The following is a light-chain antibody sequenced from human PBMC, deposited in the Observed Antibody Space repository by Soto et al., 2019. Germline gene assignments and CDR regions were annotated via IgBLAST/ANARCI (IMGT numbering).Light chain of an antibody. Sequence: EIVLTQSPGTLSLSPGERATLSCRASQSVSSGYLAWYQQKPGQAPRLLIYRASTRAAGIPDRFSGSGSWTDFTLTITRLEPEDFAVYYCQQYGSQGTFGPGTKVDIK. CDR2: RAS. CDR3: QQYGSQGT. CDR1: QSVSSGY. V-gene: IGKV3-20*01. J-gene: IGKJ3*01.